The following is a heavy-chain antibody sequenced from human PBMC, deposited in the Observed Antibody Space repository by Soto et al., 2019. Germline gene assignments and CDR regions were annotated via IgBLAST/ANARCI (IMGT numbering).Heavy chain of an antibody. CDR3: ARLATVTPPYYFDY. CDR2: INPNGGST. J-gene: IGHJ4*02. V-gene: IGHV1-46*01. Sequence: ASVKVSCKASGYTFISFYVHWVRQAPGQGLEWMGVINPNGGSTAYAQKFQGRVTMTRDTSTSTVYMELSSLRSEDTAVYYCARLATVTPPYYFDYWGQGTLVTVSS. CDR1: GYTFISFY. D-gene: IGHD4-17*01.